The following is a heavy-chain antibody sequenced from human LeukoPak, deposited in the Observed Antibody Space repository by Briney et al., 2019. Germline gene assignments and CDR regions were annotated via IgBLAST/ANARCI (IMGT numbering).Heavy chain of an antibody. CDR3: AKRGVVIRVILVGFHKEANYFNS. Sequence: PRGSLRLSCAASGFSFSNSAMNWVRQAPGKGLEWVSGITSDDRTFYADSVKGRFTISRDNSRSTLYLQMNSLKTEDTAVYFCAKRGVVIRVILVGFHKEANYFNSWGQGALVTVSS. V-gene: IGHV3-23*01. J-gene: IGHJ4*02. CDR1: GFSFSNSA. CDR2: ITSDDRT. D-gene: IGHD3-22*01.